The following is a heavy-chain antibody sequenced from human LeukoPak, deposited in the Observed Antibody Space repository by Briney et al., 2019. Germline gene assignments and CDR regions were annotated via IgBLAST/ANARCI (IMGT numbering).Heavy chain of an antibody. CDR2: IYYSGST. J-gene: IGHJ4*02. V-gene: IGHV4-59*08. D-gene: IGHD1-26*01. CDR1: GGSISSYY. CDR3: ARHSGSYYQPLDY. Sequence: SETLSLTCTVSGGSISSYYWSWIRQPPGKGLEWIGYIYYSGSTNYNPSLKSRVTISVDTSKNQFSLKLSSVTAADTAVYYCARHSGSYYQPLDYWGQGTLVTVSS.